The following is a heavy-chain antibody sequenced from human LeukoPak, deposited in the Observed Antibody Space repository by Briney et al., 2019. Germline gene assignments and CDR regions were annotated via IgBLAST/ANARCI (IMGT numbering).Heavy chain of an antibody. J-gene: IGHJ6*02. CDR2: INYDGREK. CDR1: GFTFSSYW. Sequence: GGSLRLSCAASGFTFSSYWMNWVRQAPGKGLEWVANINYDGREKYYVDSVKGRFTISRDNTKNSLYLQMNSLRAEDTAVYYCARGPDSGTVWGQGTTVTVSS. V-gene: IGHV3-7*03. CDR3: ARGPDSGTV.